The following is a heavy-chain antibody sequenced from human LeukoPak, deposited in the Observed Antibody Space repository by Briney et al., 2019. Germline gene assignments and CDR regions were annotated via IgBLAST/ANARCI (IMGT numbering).Heavy chain of an antibody. J-gene: IGHJ4*02. CDR2: INHSGST. CDR1: GGSISGYY. Sequence: SETLSLTCSVSGGSISGYYWSWIRQPPGKGLEWIGEINHSGSTDYNPSLKSRVTISVDTSKNQFSLKLSSVTAADTAVYYCATGQVTTLDYWGQGTLVTVSS. V-gene: IGHV4-34*01. CDR3: ATGQVTTLDY. D-gene: IGHD2-21*02.